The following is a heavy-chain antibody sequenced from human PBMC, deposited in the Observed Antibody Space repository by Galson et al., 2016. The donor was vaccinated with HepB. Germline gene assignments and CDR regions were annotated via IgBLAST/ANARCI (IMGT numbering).Heavy chain of an antibody. CDR3: ARSTSDSSTWYVNYYYGMDV. D-gene: IGHD6-13*01. CDR2: ISYDGSDK. J-gene: IGHJ6*02. Sequence: SLRLSCAASGITFSRYWMTWVRQAPGKGLEWVAVISYDGSDKDYADSVKGRFTISRDNSKNMLYLQMNSLRNEDTAVYYCARSTSDSSTWYVNYYYGMDVWGQGTTVTVSS. CDR1: GITFSRYW. V-gene: IGHV3-30-3*01.